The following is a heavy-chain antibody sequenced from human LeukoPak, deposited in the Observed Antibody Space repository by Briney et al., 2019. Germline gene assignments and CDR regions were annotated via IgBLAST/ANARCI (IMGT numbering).Heavy chain of an antibody. Sequence: GESLKISCKGSDYDFTNCWIGWVRQMPGKGPEWMGIIYPSDSDTRYSPSFQGQVTISADKSTNTAYLQWSSLKASDTAVYYCARRQAYTMRRNYYSYMDVWGSGTTVTVSS. CDR2: IYPSDSDT. D-gene: IGHD3-10*01. CDR1: DYDFTNCW. CDR3: ARRQAYTMRRNYYSYMDV. J-gene: IGHJ6*03. V-gene: IGHV5-51*01.